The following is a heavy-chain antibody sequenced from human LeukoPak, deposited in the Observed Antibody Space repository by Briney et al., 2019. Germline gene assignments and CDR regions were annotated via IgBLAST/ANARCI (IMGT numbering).Heavy chain of an antibody. V-gene: IGHV3-11*04. CDR2: ISSSSSTI. D-gene: IGHD6-13*01. CDR1: GGSISSSSYY. CDR3: ARDEGIAAAGTMGDY. J-gene: IGHJ4*02. Sequence: LSLTCTVSGGSISSSSYYWGWIRQPPGKGLEWVSYISSSSSTIYYADSVKGRSTISRDNAKNSLYLQMDSLRAEDTAVYYCARDEGIAAAGTMGDYWGQGTLVTVSS.